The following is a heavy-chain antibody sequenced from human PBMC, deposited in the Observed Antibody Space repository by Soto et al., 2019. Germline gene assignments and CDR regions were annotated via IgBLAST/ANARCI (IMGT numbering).Heavy chain of an antibody. D-gene: IGHD6-19*01. CDR2: INPNGGST. CDR3: ALPKNTLGWYTF. V-gene: IGHV1-46*01. J-gene: IGHJ4*02. Sequence: QVQVVQSGAEVKKPGASVKVSCKTSGYTFINYHVHWVRQAPGQGLEWMGAINPNGGSTTYAQHLQGRITMTSDASTSTVYMDLISLRSDDTAVYYCALPKNTLGWYTFWGQGSLVTVS. CDR1: GYTFINYH.